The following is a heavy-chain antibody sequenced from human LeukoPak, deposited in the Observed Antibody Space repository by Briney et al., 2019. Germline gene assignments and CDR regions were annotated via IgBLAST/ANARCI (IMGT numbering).Heavy chain of an antibody. D-gene: IGHD2-15*01. V-gene: IGHV3-53*01. CDR1: GFTAFTNS. CDR3: ARRHGNLGFYYYYMDV. Sequence: PVGTPRLSCTVSGFTAFTNSMSWGRRAPGKGLEWVSFIYSDNTHYSDSVKGRFTIARDNSKNTLYLQMNSLRAEDTAVYYCARRHGNLGFYYYYMDVWGKGTTVTISS. CDR2: IYSDNT. J-gene: IGHJ6*03.